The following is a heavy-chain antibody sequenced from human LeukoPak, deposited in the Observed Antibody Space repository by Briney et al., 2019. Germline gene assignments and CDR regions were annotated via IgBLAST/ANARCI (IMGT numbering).Heavy chain of an antibody. CDR1: GGSFSGYY. V-gene: IGHV4-34*01. Sequence: PSETLSLTCAVYGGSFSGYYWNWIRQPPGKGLEWIGEINHVGSTNYNPSLKSRLTISVDTSKNQFSLKLSSVTAADTAMYYCAREPRYCSGTNCYRGGYMDVWGKGTTVTVSS. CDR3: AREPRYCSGTNCYRGGYMDV. J-gene: IGHJ6*03. CDR2: INHVGST. D-gene: IGHD2-15*01.